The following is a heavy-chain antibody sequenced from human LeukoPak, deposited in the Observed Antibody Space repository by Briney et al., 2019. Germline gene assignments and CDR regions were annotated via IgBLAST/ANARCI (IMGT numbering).Heavy chain of an antibody. CDR3: ARDGTSTDDY. D-gene: IGHD2-2*01. CDR2: ISGNNDNP. Sequence: ASVKVSCKASGYTFSNFGINWVRQAPEQGLEWIAWISGNNDNPNYGQKFQGRFTVTTDSSTSTAYMELRNLRSDDTAVYYCARDGTSTDDYWGRGTLVTVSS. J-gene: IGHJ4*02. V-gene: IGHV1-18*01. CDR1: GYTFSNFG.